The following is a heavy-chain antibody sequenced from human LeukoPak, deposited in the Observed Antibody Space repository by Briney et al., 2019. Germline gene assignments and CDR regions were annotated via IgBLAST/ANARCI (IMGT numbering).Heavy chain of an antibody. CDR1: GITFSNYW. Sequence: GGSLRLSCAASGITFSNYWMTWIRQAPEKGLQWVANIKEDGSDKNYADSVKGRSTISRDNAKNLLYLQMNSLRAEDTAVYYCARWTDWYFDLWGRGTLVIVSS. J-gene: IGHJ2*01. CDR3: ARWTDWYFDL. V-gene: IGHV3-7*01. CDR2: IKEDGSDK. D-gene: IGHD3/OR15-3a*01.